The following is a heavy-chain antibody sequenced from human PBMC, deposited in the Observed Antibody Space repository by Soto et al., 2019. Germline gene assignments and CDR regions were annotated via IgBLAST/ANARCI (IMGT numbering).Heavy chain of an antibody. D-gene: IGHD2-2*01. Sequence: KTSETLSLTCSVSGGSISSYYWSWIRQPAGEGLEWIGRIYTSGSTNYNPSLKSRVTMSVDTSKNQFSLKLSSVTAADTAVYYCARDRLVVVPAATSLYYGMDVWGQGTTVTVYS. CDR1: GGSISSYY. CDR2: IYTSGST. CDR3: ARDRLVVVPAATSLYYGMDV. J-gene: IGHJ6*02. V-gene: IGHV4-4*07.